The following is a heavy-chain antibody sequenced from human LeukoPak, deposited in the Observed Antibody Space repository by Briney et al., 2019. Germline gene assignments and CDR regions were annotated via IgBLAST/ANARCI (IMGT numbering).Heavy chain of an antibody. J-gene: IGHJ4*02. V-gene: IGHV3-23*01. D-gene: IGHD3-3*01. CDR3: ASIGGYYSSIPYYFDY. Sequence: ADSVKGQFTVSRDNSRNTLSLQMNSLRAEDTAVYYCASIGGYYSSIPYYFDYWGQGTLVTVSS.